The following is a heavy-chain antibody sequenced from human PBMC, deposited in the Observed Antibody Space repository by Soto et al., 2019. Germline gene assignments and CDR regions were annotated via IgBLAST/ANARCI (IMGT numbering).Heavy chain of an antibody. CDR1: GYTFTSYD. D-gene: IGHD2-2*01. CDR3: ARRVVQAAIDAFDI. Sequence: GASVKVSCKASGYTFTSYDINWVRQATGQGLEWMGWMNPNSGNTGYAQKFQGRVTMTRNTSISTAYMELSSLRSEDTAVYYCARRVVQAAIDAFDIWGQGTMVTVSS. J-gene: IGHJ3*02. CDR2: MNPNSGNT. V-gene: IGHV1-8*01.